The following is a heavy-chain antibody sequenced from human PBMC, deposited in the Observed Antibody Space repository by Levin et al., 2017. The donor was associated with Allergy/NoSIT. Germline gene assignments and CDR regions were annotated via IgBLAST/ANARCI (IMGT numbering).Heavy chain of an antibody. V-gene: IGHV5-51*01. CDR3: ARRGGVVATILDAFDI. CDR1: GYSFTSYW. Sequence: GESLKISCKGSGYSFTSYWIGWVRQMPGKGLEWMGIIYPGDSDTRYSPSFQGQVTISADKSISTAYLQWSSLKASDTAMYYCARRGGVVATILDAFDIWGQGTMVTVSS. CDR2: IYPGDSDT. J-gene: IGHJ3*02. D-gene: IGHD5-12*01.